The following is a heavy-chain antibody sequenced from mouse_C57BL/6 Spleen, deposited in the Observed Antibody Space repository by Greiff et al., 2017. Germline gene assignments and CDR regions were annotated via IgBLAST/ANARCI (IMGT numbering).Heavy chain of an antibody. CDR1: GFTFSDYG. D-gene: IGHD2-4*01. V-gene: IGHV5-17*01. CDR3: ARPGDYDGDFDY. J-gene: IGHJ2*01. Sequence: EVKLVESGGGLVKPGGSLKLSCAASGFTFSDYGMHWVRQAPEKGLEWVAYISSGSSTIYYADTVKGRFTISRDNAKNTLFLQMTSLRSEDTAMYYCARPGDYDGDFDYWGQGTTLTVSS. CDR2: ISSGSSTI.